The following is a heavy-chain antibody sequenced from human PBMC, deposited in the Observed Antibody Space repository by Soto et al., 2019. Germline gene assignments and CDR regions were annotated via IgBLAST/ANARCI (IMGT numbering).Heavy chain of an antibody. CDR2: ISASGGST. V-gene: IGHV3-23*01. CDR3: AKVHCGGGSCYIPYYFDY. D-gene: IGHD2-15*01. Sequence: PGGSLRLSCAASGFTFSSYAMGWVRQAPGKGLEWVSAISASGGSTYYADSVRGRFTISRDNSMNTVYLQVNSLRAEDTAVYFCAKVHCGGGSCYIPYYFDYWGQGTLVTVSS. J-gene: IGHJ4*02. CDR1: GFTFSSYA.